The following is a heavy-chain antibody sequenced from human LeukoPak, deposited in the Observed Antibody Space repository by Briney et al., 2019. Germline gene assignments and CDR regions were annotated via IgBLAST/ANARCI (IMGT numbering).Heavy chain of an antibody. Sequence: GGSLRLSCAASGFTFSSCSVNWVRQAPGKGLEWVSYISSSSSTIYYADSVKGRFTISRDNAKNSLYLQMNSLRAEDTAVYYCARGGSGSYYNLPQHWGQGTLVTVSS. CDR2: ISSSSSTI. J-gene: IGHJ1*01. CDR3: ARGGSGSYYNLPQH. CDR1: GFTFSSCS. D-gene: IGHD3-10*01. V-gene: IGHV3-48*04.